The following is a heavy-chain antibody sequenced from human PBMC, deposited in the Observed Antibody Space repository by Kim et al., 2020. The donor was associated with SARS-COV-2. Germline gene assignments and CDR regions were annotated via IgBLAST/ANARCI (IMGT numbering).Heavy chain of an antibody. Sequence: GESLKISCKGSGYSFTSYWISWVRQMPGKGLEWMGRIDPSDSYTNYSPSFQGHVTISADKSISTAYLQWSSLKASDTAMYYCARHTAEVYCSSTSCPPDAFDIWGQGTMVTVSS. D-gene: IGHD2-2*01. V-gene: IGHV5-10-1*01. CDR2: IDPSDSYT. CDR1: GYSFTSYW. CDR3: ARHTAEVYCSSTSCPPDAFDI. J-gene: IGHJ3*02.